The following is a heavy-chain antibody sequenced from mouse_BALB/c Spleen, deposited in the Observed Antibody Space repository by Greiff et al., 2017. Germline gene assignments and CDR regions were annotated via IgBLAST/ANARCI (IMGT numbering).Heavy chain of an antibody. CDR2: INPYNGDT. CDR3: GSHYDYGFAY. Sequence: EVKLMESGPELVKPGASVKISCKASGYSFTGYFMNWVKQSHGKSLEWIGRINPYNGDTFYNQKFKGKATLTVDKSSSTAHMELLSLTSEDSAVYYCGSHYDYGFAYWGQGTLVTVSA. J-gene: IGHJ3*01. V-gene: IGHV1-37*01. CDR1: GYSFTGYF. D-gene: IGHD2-4*01.